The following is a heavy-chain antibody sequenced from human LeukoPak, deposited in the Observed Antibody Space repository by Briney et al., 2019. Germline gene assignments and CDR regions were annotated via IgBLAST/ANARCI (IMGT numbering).Heavy chain of an antibody. CDR3: ARDRGYYDFWSGYYA. Sequence: PGGSLRLSXAASGFTFDDYGMSWVRQAPGKGLEWVSGINWNGGSTCYADSVKGRFTISRDNAKNSLYLQMNSLRAEDTALYYCARDRGYYDFWSGYYAWGQGTLVTVSS. V-gene: IGHV3-20*04. J-gene: IGHJ5*02. D-gene: IGHD3-3*01. CDR2: INWNGGST. CDR1: GFTFDDYG.